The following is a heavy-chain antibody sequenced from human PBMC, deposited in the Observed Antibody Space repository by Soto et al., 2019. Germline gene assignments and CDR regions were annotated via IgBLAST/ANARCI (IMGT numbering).Heavy chain of an antibody. Sequence: SETLSLTCTVSGGSISSGGYYWSWIRQHPGKGLEWIGYIYYSGSTYYNPSLKSRVTISVDTSKNQFSLKLSSVTAADTAVDYCARAHLAILAICWFDPSGQRTLVTFSS. V-gene: IGHV4-31*03. CDR2: IYYSGST. J-gene: IGHJ5*02. D-gene: IGHD2-21*01. CDR3: ARAHLAILAICWFDP. CDR1: GGSISSGGYY.